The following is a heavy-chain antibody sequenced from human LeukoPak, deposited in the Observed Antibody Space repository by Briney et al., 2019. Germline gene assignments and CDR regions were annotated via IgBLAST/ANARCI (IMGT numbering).Heavy chain of an antibody. D-gene: IGHD3-3*01. CDR2: IYYSGST. V-gene: IGHV4-59*01. CDR1: GGSISSYY. CDR3: ARVGSYDFWSGSLNWFDP. Sequence: TSETLSLTCTVSGGSISSYYRSWIRQPPGKGLEWIGYIYYSGSTNYNPPLKSRVTISVDTSKNQFSLKLSSVTAADTAVYYCARVGSYDFWSGSLNWFDPWGQGTLVTVSS. J-gene: IGHJ5*02.